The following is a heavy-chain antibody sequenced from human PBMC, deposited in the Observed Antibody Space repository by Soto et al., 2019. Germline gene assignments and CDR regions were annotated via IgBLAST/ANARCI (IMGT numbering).Heavy chain of an antibody. CDR2: IWYDGTNK. CDR3: ARVTGATGSYFDY. J-gene: IGHJ4*02. Sequence: QVQLVESGGGVVQPGRSLILSCAATGFTFSSYGMHWVRQAPVKGLGWVAVIWYDGTNKYYADSVKGRFTISRDNSKNTMYLQMNSLRVEDTAMYYCARVTGATGSYFDYWGQGGLVTVSS. D-gene: IGHD4-17*01. V-gene: IGHV3-33*01. CDR1: GFTFSSYG.